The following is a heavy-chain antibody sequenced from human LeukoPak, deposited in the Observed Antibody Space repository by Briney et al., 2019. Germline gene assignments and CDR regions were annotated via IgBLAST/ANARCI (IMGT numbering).Heavy chain of an antibody. CDR1: GGSISSYY. J-gene: IGHJ6*03. V-gene: IGHV4-59*01. Sequence: SSETLSLTCTVSGGSISSYYWSWIRQPPGKGLEWIGYIYYSGSTNYNPSLKGRVTISVDTSKNQFSLKLSSVTAADTAVYYCARVSTYYYYMDVWGKGTTVTVSS. CDR2: IYYSGST. CDR3: ARVSTYYYYMDV.